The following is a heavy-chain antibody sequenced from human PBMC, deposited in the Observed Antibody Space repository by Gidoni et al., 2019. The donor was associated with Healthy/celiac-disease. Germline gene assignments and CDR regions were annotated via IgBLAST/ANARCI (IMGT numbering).Heavy chain of an antibody. J-gene: IGHJ4*02. CDR1: GFTFSSYS. Sequence: EVQLVESGGGLVKPGGSLRLSCAASGFTFSSYSMNWVRQAPGKGLEWVSSISSSSSYIYYADSVKGRFTISRDNAKNSLYLQMNSLRAEDTAVYYCARALVDYGDYRAFDYWGQGTLVTVSS. CDR2: ISSSSSYI. D-gene: IGHD4-17*01. CDR3: ARALVDYGDYRAFDY. V-gene: IGHV3-21*01.